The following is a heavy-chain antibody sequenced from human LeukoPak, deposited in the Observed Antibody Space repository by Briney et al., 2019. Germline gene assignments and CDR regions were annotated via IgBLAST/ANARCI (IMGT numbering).Heavy chain of an antibody. Sequence: PGGSLRLSCAASGFTFSTYAMHWVRQASGKGLEWVGRIRSKANSYATAYAASVKGRFTISRDDSKNTAYLQMNSLKTEDTAVYYCTGTAVAGTEGDYWGQGTLVTVSS. D-gene: IGHD6-19*01. V-gene: IGHV3-73*01. CDR1: GFTFSTYA. CDR2: IRSKANSYAT. CDR3: TGTAVAGTEGDY. J-gene: IGHJ4*02.